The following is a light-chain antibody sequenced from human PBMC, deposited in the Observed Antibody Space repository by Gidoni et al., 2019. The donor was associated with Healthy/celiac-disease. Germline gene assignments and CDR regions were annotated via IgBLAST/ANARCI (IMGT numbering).Light chain of an antibody. CDR1: QGISSY. J-gene: IGKJ5*01. V-gene: IGKV1-9*01. Sequence: SASVGDRVTITCRASQGISSYLAWYQQKPGKAPKLLIYAASTLQSGVPSRFGGSGSGTEFTLTISSLQPEDFATYYCQQLNSLFGQGTRLEIK. CDR3: QQLNSL. CDR2: AAS.